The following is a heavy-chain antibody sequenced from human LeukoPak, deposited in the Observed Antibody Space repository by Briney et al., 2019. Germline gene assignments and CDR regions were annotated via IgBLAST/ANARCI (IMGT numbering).Heavy chain of an antibody. J-gene: IGHJ6*02. Sequence: PGGSLRLSCAASGFTFSSYAMSWVRQVPGKGLEWVAAVSGSGGSTYYADSVKGRFTISRDNSKNTLYLQTNSLRAEDTAVYYCARERGWGAPYFYGVDVWGQGTTVTVSS. CDR2: VSGSGGST. D-gene: IGHD3-16*01. V-gene: IGHV3-23*01. CDR3: ARERGWGAPYFYGVDV. CDR1: GFTFSSYA.